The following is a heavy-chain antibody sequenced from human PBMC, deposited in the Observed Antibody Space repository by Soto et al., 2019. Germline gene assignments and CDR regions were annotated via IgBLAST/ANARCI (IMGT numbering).Heavy chain of an antibody. Sequence: EVQLVESGGGLVKPGGSLRLSCAASGFTFSSYSMNWVRQAPGKGLEWVSSISSSSSYIYYADSVKGRFTISRDNAKNSLYLQMNSLRAEDTAVYYCASTDTAMVRFDLDYWGQGTLVTVSS. CDR2: ISSSSSYI. CDR3: ASTDTAMVRFDLDY. D-gene: IGHD5-18*01. CDR1: GFTFSSYS. J-gene: IGHJ4*02. V-gene: IGHV3-21*01.